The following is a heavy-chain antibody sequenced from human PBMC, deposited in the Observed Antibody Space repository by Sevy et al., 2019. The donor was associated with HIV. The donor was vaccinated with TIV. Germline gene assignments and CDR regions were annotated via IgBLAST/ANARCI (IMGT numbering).Heavy chain of an antibody. CDR2: IFSGGST. CDR1: GFTVNDKY. Sequence: GESLKISCAISGFTVNDKYIIWVRQAPGKGLEWVSVIFSGGSTYYADSAKGRFTISRDNSKNTVDLQMNSVRAEDTAVYYCVSLFLSYRSGWSYFDYWDQGTLVTVSS. D-gene: IGHD6-19*01. J-gene: IGHJ4*02. CDR3: VSLFLSYRSGWSYFDY. V-gene: IGHV3-66*02.